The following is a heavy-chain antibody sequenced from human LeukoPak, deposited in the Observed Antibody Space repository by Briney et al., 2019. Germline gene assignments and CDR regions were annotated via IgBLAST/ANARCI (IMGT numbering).Heavy chain of an antibody. Sequence: PSETLSLNCAVYGGSFSGYYWSWIRQPPGKGLEWIGEINHSGSTNYNPSLKSRVTISVDTSKNQFSLKLSSVTAADTAVYYCARGDFWSGYYIWGQGTLVTVSS. J-gene: IGHJ4*02. CDR1: GGSFSGYY. D-gene: IGHD3-3*01. CDR3: ARGDFWSGYYI. CDR2: INHSGST. V-gene: IGHV4-34*01.